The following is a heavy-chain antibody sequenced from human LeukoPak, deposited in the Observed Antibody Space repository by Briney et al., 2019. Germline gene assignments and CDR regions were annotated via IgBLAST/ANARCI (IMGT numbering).Heavy chain of an antibody. CDR2: IIPILGIA. CDR1: GGTFSSYA. Sequence: SVKVSCKASGGTFSSYAISWVRQAPGQGLEWMERIIPILGIANYAQKFQGRVTITADKSTSTAYMELSSLRSEDTAVYYCAIGVLLWFGDLNAFDIWGQGTMVTVSS. CDR3: AIGVLLWFGDLNAFDI. D-gene: IGHD3-10*01. V-gene: IGHV1-69*04. J-gene: IGHJ3*02.